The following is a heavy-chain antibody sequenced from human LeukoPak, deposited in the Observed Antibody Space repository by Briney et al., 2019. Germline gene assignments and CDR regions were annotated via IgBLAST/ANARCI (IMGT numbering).Heavy chain of an antibody. CDR2: TSSDLNVK. J-gene: IGHJ4*02. D-gene: IGHD5-24*01. CDR1: GFTFRNYV. V-gene: IGHV3-30*14. Sequence: PGGSLRLSCAASGFTFRNYVIHWVRQAPGKGLEWVAVTSSDLNVKLYADSVKGRFTISRDNSKNTLYLQMNSLRAEDTAVYYCARGAGYNYPYYFDYWGQGTLVTVSS. CDR3: ARGAGYNYPYYFDY.